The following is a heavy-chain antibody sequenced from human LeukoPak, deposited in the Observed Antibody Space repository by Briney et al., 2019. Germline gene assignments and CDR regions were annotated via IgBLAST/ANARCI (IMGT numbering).Heavy chain of an antibody. V-gene: IGHV3-20*04. Sequence: GGSLRLSCAASGFNFNDSDMRWVRQGPGKGLEWVSGVNWNGGGTDYADSVKGRYSISRDNAKNSLYLQMYSLTAEDTALYYCVRSVRITIFGVVTRYFGRGGRGTLVTVS. CDR2: VNWNGGGT. J-gene: IGHJ2*01. D-gene: IGHD3-3*01. CDR3: VRSVRITIFGVVTRYFGR. CDR1: GFNFNDSD.